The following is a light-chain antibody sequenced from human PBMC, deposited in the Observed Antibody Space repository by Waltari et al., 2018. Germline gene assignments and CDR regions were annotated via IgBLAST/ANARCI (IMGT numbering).Light chain of an antibody. Sequence: DIQMTQSPSTLSAAVSDTVTLTCRASQSINKWLDGYQQKPGKAPKLLIYKASSLESGVPARFSGSGSGTEFTLTISSLQPDDFATYYCQQYDSYSYTFGQGTRLEIK. J-gene: IGKJ2*01. CDR1: QSINKW. CDR2: KAS. CDR3: QQYDSYSYT. V-gene: IGKV1-5*03.